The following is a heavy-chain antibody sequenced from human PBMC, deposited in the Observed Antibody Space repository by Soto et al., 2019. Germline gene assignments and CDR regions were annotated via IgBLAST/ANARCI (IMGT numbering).Heavy chain of an antibody. D-gene: IGHD3-10*01. CDR3: AKDPRVHYYGSGSSSY. Sequence: EVQLLESGGGLVQPGGSLRLSCAASGFVFSSYAMSWVRQAPGKGLEWVSTISGSGGNTYYADSVKGRFTISRDNSKNTLYLQTNSLRAEDTALYYCAKDPRVHYYGSGSSSYWGQGTLVTVSS. V-gene: IGHV3-23*01. CDR1: GFVFSSYA. CDR2: ISGSGGNT. J-gene: IGHJ4*02.